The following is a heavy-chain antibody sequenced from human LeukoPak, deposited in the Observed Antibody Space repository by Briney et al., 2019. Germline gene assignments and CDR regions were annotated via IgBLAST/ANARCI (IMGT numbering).Heavy chain of an antibody. J-gene: IGHJ4*02. V-gene: IGHV3-23*01. CDR2: ISGSGGST. CDR3: AKDGAYSSGWPRVEDFDY. CDR1: GFTFSSYA. D-gene: IGHD6-19*01. Sequence: GGSLRLSCAASGFTFSSYAMSWVRQAPGKGLEWVSAISGSGGSTYYADSVKGRFTISRDNSKNTLYLQMNSLRAEDTAVYYCAKDGAYSSGWPRVEDFDYWGQGTLVTVSS.